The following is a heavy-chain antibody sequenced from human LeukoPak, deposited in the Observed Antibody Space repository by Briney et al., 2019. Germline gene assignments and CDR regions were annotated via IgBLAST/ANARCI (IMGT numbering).Heavy chain of an antibody. Sequence: GGSLRLSCAASGFTFSSYGMHWVRQAPGKGLEWVAVISYDGSNQYYADSVKGRFTISRDNAKNSLYLQMNSLRAEDTAVYYCAQITVTDGFDYWGQGTLVTVSS. J-gene: IGHJ4*02. CDR2: ISYDGSNQ. V-gene: IGHV3-30*18. CDR3: AQITVTDGFDY. CDR1: GFTFSSYG. D-gene: IGHD4-17*01.